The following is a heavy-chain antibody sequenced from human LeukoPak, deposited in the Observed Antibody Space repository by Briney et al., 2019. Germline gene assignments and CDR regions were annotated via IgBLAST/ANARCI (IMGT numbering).Heavy chain of an antibody. J-gene: IGHJ4*02. CDR2: ISAYNGNT. CDR3: AREHLMVRGVMTNDY. D-gene: IGHD3-10*01. Sequence: RASVKVSCKASGYTFTIYGISWVRQAPGQGLEWMGWISAYNGNTNYAQKLQGRVTMTTDTSTSTAYMELRSLRSDDTAVYYCAREHLMVRGVMTNDYWGQGTLVTVSS. V-gene: IGHV1-18*01. CDR1: GYTFTIYG.